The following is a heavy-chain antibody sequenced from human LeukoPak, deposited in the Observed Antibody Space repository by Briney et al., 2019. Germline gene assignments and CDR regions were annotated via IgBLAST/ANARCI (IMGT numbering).Heavy chain of an antibody. Sequence: ASVKVSCKASGYIFTGYCMHWVRQAPGQGPEWMGWINPNSGGTVYAQKFQGRVTMTRDMSISTAYMELNRLKSDDTAMYYCARGRGGCGGSNWFDPWGQGTLVTVSS. V-gene: IGHV1-2*02. CDR1: GYIFTGYC. CDR3: ARGRGGCGGSNWFDP. CDR2: INPNSGGT. D-gene: IGHD6-19*01. J-gene: IGHJ5*02.